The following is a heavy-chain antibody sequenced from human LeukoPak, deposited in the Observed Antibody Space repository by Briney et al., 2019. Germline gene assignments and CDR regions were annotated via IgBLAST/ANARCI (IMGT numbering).Heavy chain of an antibody. CDR3: ARGSNIGSGKTFDY. CDR1: GFTFTSYW. CDR2: IKKDGSEK. D-gene: IGHD3-10*01. Sequence: SGGSLRLSCAASGFTFTSYWMTWVRQAPGKGLEWVANIKKDGSEKYYVDSVKGRFTISRDNAKNSLYLQMNSLRAEDTAVYYCARGSNIGSGKTFDYWGQGTLVTVSS. J-gene: IGHJ4*02. V-gene: IGHV3-7*01.